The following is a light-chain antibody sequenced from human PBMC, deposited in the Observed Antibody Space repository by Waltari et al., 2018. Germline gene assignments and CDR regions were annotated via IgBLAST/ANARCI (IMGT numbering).Light chain of an antibody. CDR3: CSYAGRGTYV. J-gene: IGLJ1*01. CDR2: EVI. Sequence: QSALTQPASVSGTPGQSITISCTGTTSDVGNYDLVSWYQHHPGKAPKLLICEVIKRPSGVSSRFSCSKSGSTASLIISGLQPEDEADYYCCSYAGRGTYVFGSGTKVTVL. V-gene: IGLV2-23*02. CDR1: TSDVGNYDL.